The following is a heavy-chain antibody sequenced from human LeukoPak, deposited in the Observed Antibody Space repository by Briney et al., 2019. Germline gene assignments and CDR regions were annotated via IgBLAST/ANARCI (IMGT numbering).Heavy chain of an antibody. J-gene: IGHJ3*02. Sequence: ASVKVSCKASGGTFSSYAISWVRQAPGQGLEWMGGIIPIFGTANYAQKFQGRVTITADESTSTAYMELSSLRSEDTAVYYCARDLRVLRFLELRRVAHDAFDIWGQGTMVTVSS. CDR3: ARDLRVLRFLELRRVAHDAFDI. CDR1: GGTFSSYA. V-gene: IGHV1-69*13. CDR2: IIPIFGTA. D-gene: IGHD3-3*01.